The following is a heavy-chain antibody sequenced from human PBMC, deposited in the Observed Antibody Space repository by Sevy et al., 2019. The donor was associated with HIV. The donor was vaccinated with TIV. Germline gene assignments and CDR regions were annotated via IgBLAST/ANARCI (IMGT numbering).Heavy chain of an antibody. CDR2: VSYDGSTK. Sequence: GGSLRLSCAASGFIFSNYGMHWVRQAPGKGLEWVAVVSYDGSTKYYTGSVRGRFSISRDNSKNTVYLQMNSLRVEDTAVYYCAKASKATGSAFDIWGQGTVVTVSS. CDR3: AKASKATGSAFDI. V-gene: IGHV3-30*18. J-gene: IGHJ3*02. CDR1: GFIFSNYG. D-gene: IGHD1-1*01.